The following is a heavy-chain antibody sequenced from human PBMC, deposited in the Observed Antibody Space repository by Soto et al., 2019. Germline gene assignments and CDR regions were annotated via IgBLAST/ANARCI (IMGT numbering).Heavy chain of an antibody. V-gene: IGHV3-53*01. D-gene: IGHD6-13*01. Sequence: EVQLVESGGDLIQPGGSLRLSCAASGLSVSTNYMPWVRQAPGKGLEWVSLIFADGRTYYADSVKGRFTISRDNSKNTLYLQMNSLSAEDTGVYYCARERVAAGGTHDAIDIWGQGTVVTVSS. CDR3: ARERVAAGGTHDAIDI. CDR1: GLSVSTNY. J-gene: IGHJ3*02. CDR2: IFADGRT.